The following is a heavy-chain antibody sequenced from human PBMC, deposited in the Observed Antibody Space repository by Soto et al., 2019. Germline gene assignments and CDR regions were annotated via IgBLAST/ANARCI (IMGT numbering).Heavy chain of an antibody. D-gene: IGHD2-15*01. V-gene: IGHV1-2*04. CDR2: INPNSGGT. Sequence: ASVKVSCKASGYTFTGYYMHWVRQAPGQGLEWMGWINPNSGGTNYAQKFQGWVTMTRDTSISTAYMELSRLRSDDTAVYYCARDRRDCSGGSCYPTHYYYYGMDVWGQGTTVTV. J-gene: IGHJ6*02. CDR1: GYTFTGYY. CDR3: ARDRRDCSGGSCYPTHYYYYGMDV.